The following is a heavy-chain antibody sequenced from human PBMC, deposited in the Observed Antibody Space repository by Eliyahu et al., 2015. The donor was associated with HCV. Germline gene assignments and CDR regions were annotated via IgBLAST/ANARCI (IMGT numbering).Heavy chain of an antibody. V-gene: IGHV4-38-2*02. CDR1: GYSISSGYY. CDR3: ARGIARDYYDSSGYYYRWFDP. Sequence: QVQLQESGPGLVKPSETLSLTCTVSGYSISSGYYWGWIRQPPGKGLEWIGSIYHSGSTYYNPSLKSRVTISVDTSKNQFSLKLSSVTAADTAVYYCARGIARDYYDSSGYYYRWFDPWGQGTLVTVSS. D-gene: IGHD3-22*01. J-gene: IGHJ5*02. CDR2: IYHSGST.